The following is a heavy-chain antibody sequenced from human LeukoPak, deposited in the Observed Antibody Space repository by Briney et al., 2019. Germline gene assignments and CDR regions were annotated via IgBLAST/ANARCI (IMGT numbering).Heavy chain of an antibody. V-gene: IGHV4-59*01. D-gene: IGHD5-12*01. CDR1: GGSINSYY. CDR3: ARGYGYSGYIDY. Sequence: PSETLSLTCTVSGGSINSYYWSWIRQPPGKGLEWIGYIYYSGSTNYNPSLKSRVTISVDTSKNQFSLKLSSVTAADTAVYYCARGYGYSGYIDYWGQGTLVTVSS. J-gene: IGHJ4*02. CDR2: IYYSGST.